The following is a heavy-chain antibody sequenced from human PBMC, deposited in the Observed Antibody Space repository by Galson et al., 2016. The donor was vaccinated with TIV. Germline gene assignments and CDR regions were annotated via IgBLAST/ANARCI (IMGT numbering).Heavy chain of an antibody. J-gene: IGHJ4*02. CDR1: GYTFTNYG. CDR3: ARDVRGTWTNMDQ. Sequence: QSGAEVKRPGASVKVSCKASGYTFTNYGISWVRRAPGQGLEWMGWIGTYNGDRRYAQKFQDRVTMTTDTSTSTAYLEVRSLRSDDTAVYYCARDVRGTWTNMDQWGQGTLVTVSS. CDR2: IGTYNGDR. D-gene: IGHD1/OR15-1a*01. V-gene: IGHV1-18*01.